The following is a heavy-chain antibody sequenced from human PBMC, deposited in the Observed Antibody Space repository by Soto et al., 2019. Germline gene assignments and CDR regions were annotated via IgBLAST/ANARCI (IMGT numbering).Heavy chain of an antibody. Sequence: GGSLRLSCAASGFTFSSYSMNWVRQAPGKGLEWVSSISSSSSYIYYADSVKGRFTISRDNAKNSLYLQMNSLRAEDTAVYYCASTRSTSFCNWFDPWGQGTLVTVSS. CDR2: ISSSSSYI. CDR1: GFTFSSYS. V-gene: IGHV3-21*01. J-gene: IGHJ5*02. D-gene: IGHD3-16*01. CDR3: ASTRSTSFCNWFDP.